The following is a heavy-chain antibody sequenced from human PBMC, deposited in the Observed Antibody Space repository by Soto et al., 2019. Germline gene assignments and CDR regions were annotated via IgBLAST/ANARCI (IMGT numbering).Heavy chain of an antibody. CDR2: VNPNNGDT. V-gene: IGHV1-8*01. D-gene: IGHD3-10*01. CDR3: AKVSRKGSAIDFDY. J-gene: IGHJ4*02. Sequence: QVQLVQSGAELKKPGASVKVSCKASGYTFSNYDMNWVRQATGQGPEWIGWVNPNNGDTGYAQKCQGRVTLTTDISTTTAYMELTSLRSEDTAIYYCAKVSRKGSAIDFDYWGQGTPITVSS. CDR1: GYTFSNYD.